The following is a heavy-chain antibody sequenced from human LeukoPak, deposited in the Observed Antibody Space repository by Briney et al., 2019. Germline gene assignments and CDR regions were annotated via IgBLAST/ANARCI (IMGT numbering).Heavy chain of an antibody. CDR3: ARGPCSGGSCYFDY. J-gene: IGHJ4*02. CDR2: IIPIFGTA. D-gene: IGHD2-15*01. Sequence: GASVKVSCKASGGTFSSYAISWVQQAPGQGLEWMGGIIPIFGTANYAQKFQGRVTITADESTSTAYMELSSLRSEDTAVYYCARGPCSGGSCYFDYWGQGTLVTVSS. V-gene: IGHV1-69*13. CDR1: GGTFSSYA.